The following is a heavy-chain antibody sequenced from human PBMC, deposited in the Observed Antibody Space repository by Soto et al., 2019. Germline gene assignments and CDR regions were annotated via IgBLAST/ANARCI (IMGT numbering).Heavy chain of an antibody. CDR1: GFTLTRSA. D-gene: IGHD2-21*01. CDR3: ARDGPIQHHPDY. J-gene: IGHJ4*02. CDR2: IINNGFIK. V-gene: IGHV3-30*04. Sequence: PGGSLRLSCAGSGFTLTRSAVSWVRQAPGRGLQWLAIIINNGFIKYYADSVEGRFTISRDNSKNTVYLHMSSLRADDTAVYYCARDGPIQHHPDYWGRGTLVTVSS.